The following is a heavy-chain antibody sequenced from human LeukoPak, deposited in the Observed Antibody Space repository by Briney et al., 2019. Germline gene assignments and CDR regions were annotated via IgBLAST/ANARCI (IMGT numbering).Heavy chain of an antibody. CDR3: ARAGGSSTFNWFDR. CDR2: ISSGGINT. V-gene: IGHV3-21*01. J-gene: IGHJ5*02. D-gene: IGHD6-6*01. CDR1: GFTFSSYS. Sequence: GGSLRLSCAASGFTFSSYSMNWVRQAPGKGPEWVSFISSGGINTDYADSVQGRFTISRDNAENSLFLQMNSLTADDTAVYYCARAGGSSTFNWFDRWGQGTLDAVSS.